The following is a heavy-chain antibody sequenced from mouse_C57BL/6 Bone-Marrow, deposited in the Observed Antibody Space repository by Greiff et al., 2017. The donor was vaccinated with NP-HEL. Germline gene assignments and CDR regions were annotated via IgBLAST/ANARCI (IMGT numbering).Heavy chain of an antibody. CDR3: ARGRGRFAY. J-gene: IGHJ3*01. CDR2: IYPRSGNT. V-gene: IGHV1-81*01. CDR1: GYTFTSYG. Sequence: VKLMESGAELARPGASVKLSCKASGYTFTSYGISWVKQRTGQGLEWIGEIYPRSGNTYYNEKFKGKATLTADKSSSTAYMELRSLTSEDSAVYFCARGRGRFAYWGQGTLVTVSA.